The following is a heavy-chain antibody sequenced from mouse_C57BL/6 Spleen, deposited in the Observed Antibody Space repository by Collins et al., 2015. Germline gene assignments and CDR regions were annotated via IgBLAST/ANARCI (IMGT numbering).Heavy chain of an antibody. CDR3: ARLGEAY. Sequence: DVQLVESGGGLVQPGGSRKLSCAASGFTFSSFGMHWVRQAPEKGLEWVAYISSGSSTIYYADTVKGRFTISRDNPKNTLFLQMTSLRSEDTAMYYCARLGEAYWGQGTLVTVSA. CDR1: GFTFSSFG. V-gene: IGHV5-17*02. J-gene: IGHJ3*01. CDR2: ISSGSSTI.